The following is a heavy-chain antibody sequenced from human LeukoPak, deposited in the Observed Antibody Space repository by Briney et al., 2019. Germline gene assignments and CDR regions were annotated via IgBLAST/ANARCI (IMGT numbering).Heavy chain of an antibody. CDR3: ARDSVYDSSGYDAFDI. D-gene: IGHD3-22*01. CDR2: INHSGST. J-gene: IGHJ3*02. Sequence: PSETLSLTCAVYGGSFSGYYWSWIRQPPGKGLEWIGEINHSGSTNYNPSLKSRVTISVDTSKNQFSLKLSSVTAADTAVYYCARDSVYDSSGYDAFDIWGQGTMVTVSS. V-gene: IGHV4-34*01. CDR1: GGSFSGYY.